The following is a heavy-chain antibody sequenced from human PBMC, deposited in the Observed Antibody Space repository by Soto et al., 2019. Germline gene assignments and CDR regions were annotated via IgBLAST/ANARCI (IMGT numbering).Heavy chain of an antibody. Sequence: QITLKESGPPLVRPAQTPTLTCAFSGFPLTTTSMGVAWIRQPLGKALEWLALIYWDDDQRYSPSLKDRLTITKDTSRSRVVLTTSNMNPEDTGTYFCAHAGDYDLLSFDHWGPGTLVTVSS. V-gene: IGHV2-5*02. CDR3: AHAGDYDLLSFDH. J-gene: IGHJ4*02. CDR2: IYWDDDQ. CDR1: GFPLTTTSMG. D-gene: IGHD4-17*01.